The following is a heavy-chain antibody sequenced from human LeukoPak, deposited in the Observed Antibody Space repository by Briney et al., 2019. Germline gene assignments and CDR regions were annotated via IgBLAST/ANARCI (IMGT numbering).Heavy chain of an antibody. Sequence: SETLSLTCTVSGGSISSYYWSWIRQPPGKGLEWIGYIYYSGSINYNPSLKSRVTISVDTSKNQFSLKLSSVTAADTAVYYCARGLVVPAAMPELDYYYYGMDVWGQGTTVTVSS. D-gene: IGHD2-2*01. J-gene: IGHJ6*02. V-gene: IGHV4-59*01. CDR2: IYYSGSI. CDR3: ARGLVVPAAMPELDYYYYGMDV. CDR1: GGSISSYY.